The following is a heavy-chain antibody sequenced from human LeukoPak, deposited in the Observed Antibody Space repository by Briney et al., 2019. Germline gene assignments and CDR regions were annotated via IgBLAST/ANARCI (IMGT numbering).Heavy chain of an antibody. D-gene: IGHD3-10*01. Sequence: SETLSLTCSVSGASFGTNYWSWIRQAPGKGLEWIGYIYYSGGTNGNPSLMGRVTISADTSKNQFSLNLRSVTAADTAVYYCAKGHGSGTFYRGLFDSWGQGIPVTVSS. CDR3: AKGHGSGTFYRGLFDS. CDR2: IYYSGGT. V-gene: IGHV4-59*01. CDR1: GASFGTNY. J-gene: IGHJ4*02.